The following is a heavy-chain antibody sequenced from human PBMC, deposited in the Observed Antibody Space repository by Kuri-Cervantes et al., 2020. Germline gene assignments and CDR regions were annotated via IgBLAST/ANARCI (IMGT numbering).Heavy chain of an antibody. J-gene: IGHJ4*02. CDR3: ARDKYLDFDYTAD. D-gene: IGHD4-11*01. V-gene: IGHV4-39*07. CDR1: SGSISSYIFY. CDR2: FYSGGST. Sequence: SETLSLTCTVSSGSISSYIFYWVWIRQPPGKGLEWIGSFYSGGSTHYNPSLKSRVTVSLDTSKNLFSLRLNSVSAADTAVYYCARDKYLDFDYTADWGQGTLVTVSS.